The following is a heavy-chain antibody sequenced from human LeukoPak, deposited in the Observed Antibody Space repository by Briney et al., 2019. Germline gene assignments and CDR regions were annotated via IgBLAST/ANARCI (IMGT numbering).Heavy chain of an antibody. J-gene: IGHJ6*03. V-gene: IGHV3-15*01. D-gene: IGHD3-9*01. CDR1: GFTLSSYW. CDR3: TTDSKGYFDWLLAGYYYYYMDV. Sequence: GGSLRLSCAASGFTLSSYWMHWVRQAPGKGLEWVGRIKSKTDGGTTDYAAPVKGRFTISRDDSKNTLYLQMNSLKTEDTAVYYCTTDSKGYFDWLLAGYYYYYMDVWGKGTTVTVSS. CDR2: IKSKTDGGTT.